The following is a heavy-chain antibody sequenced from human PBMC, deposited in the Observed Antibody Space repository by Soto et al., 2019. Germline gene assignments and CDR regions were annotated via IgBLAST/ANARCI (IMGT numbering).Heavy chain of an antibody. CDR2: IKQDGSEK. Sequence: GGSLRLSCAASGFTFSSYWMSWVRQAPGKGLEWVANIKQDGSEKYYVDSVKGRFTISRDNAKNSLYLQMNSLRAEDTAVYYCARVATPHVRFLEWLPDSYYYYYYMDVWGKGTTVTVSS. V-gene: IGHV3-7*01. J-gene: IGHJ6*03. CDR1: GFTFSSYW. D-gene: IGHD3-3*01. CDR3: ARVATPHVRFLEWLPDSYYYYYYMDV.